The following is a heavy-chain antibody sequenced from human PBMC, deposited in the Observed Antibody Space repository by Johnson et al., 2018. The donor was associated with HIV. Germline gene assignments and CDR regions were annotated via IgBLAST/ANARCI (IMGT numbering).Heavy chain of an antibody. CDR1: GFTVSSNY. D-gene: IGHD1-14*01. V-gene: IGHV3-53*01. CDR3: NREYLSCDGFDI. J-gene: IGHJ3*02. CDR2: IYSGGST. Sequence: VQLVESGGGLIQPGGSLRLSCAASGFTVSSNYMSWVRQAPGKGLEWVSVIYSGGSTYYADSVKGRFTISRDNSKNTLYHQMNSLRAEDTAVYYCNREYLSCDGFDIWGQGTMVTVSS.